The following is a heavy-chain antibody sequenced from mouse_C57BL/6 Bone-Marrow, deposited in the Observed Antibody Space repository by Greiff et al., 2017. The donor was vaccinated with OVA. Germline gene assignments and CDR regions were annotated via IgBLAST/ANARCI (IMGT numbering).Heavy chain of an antibody. D-gene: IGHD2-5*01. CDR2: ISSGGDYI. Sequence: EVQLVESGEGLVKPGGSLKLSCAASGFTFSSYAMSWVRQTPEKRLEWVAYISSGGDYIYYADTVKGRFTISRDNARNTLYLQMSSLKSEDTAMYYCTSKGYSNYNYAMDYWGQGTSVTVSS. J-gene: IGHJ4*01. CDR1: GFTFSSYA. V-gene: IGHV5-9-1*02. CDR3: TSKGYSNYNYAMDY.